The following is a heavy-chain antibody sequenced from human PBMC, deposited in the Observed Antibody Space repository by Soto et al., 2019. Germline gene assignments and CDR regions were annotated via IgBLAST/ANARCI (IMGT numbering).Heavy chain of an antibody. CDR2: ISGDGSST. J-gene: IGHJ6*02. CDR3: VREGGVLRFLEWLPAYAMDV. Sequence: EVQLVESGGGLVQRGGSLRLSCAASRFTFSNYWMHWVRQAPGKGLVWVSRISGDGSSTDYADSVKGRFTISRDNAKNTWYLQMNSLRGEDTAVYYCVREGGVLRFLEWLPAYAMDVWGQGTTVTVSS. CDR1: RFTFSNYW. D-gene: IGHD3-3*01. V-gene: IGHV3-74*01.